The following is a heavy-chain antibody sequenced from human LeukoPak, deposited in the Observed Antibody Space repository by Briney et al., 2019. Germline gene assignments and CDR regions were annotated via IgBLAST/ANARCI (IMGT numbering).Heavy chain of an antibody. CDR2: INHSGST. D-gene: IGHD2-2*01. CDR1: GGSFSGYY. V-gene: IGHV4-34*01. Sequence: SETLSLTCAVYGGSFSGYYWSWIRQPPGKGLEWIGEINHSGSTSYNPSLKSRVTISVDTSKNQFSLKLSSMTAADTAVYYCASPGYCSSTSCSNWFDPWGQGTLDIVSS. J-gene: IGHJ5*02. CDR3: ASPGYCSSTSCSNWFDP.